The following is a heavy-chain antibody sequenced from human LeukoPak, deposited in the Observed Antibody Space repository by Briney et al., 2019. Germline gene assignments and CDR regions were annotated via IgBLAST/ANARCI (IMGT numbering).Heavy chain of an antibody. CDR3: ANQRGGF. Sequence: GGSLRLSCAASGFTFSSYAMSWVRQAPGKGLEWVSAISGTAENTYYADSVKGRFSISRDNSRNTVHLQMNSLRPEDTAVYYCANQRGGFWGQGTLVTVSS. CDR2: ISGTAENT. CDR1: GFTFSSYA. D-gene: IGHD3-10*01. J-gene: IGHJ4*02. V-gene: IGHV3-23*01.